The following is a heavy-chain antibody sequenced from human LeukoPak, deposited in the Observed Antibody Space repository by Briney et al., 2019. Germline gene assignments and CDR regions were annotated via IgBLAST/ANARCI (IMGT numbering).Heavy chain of an antibody. Sequence: SSRSYYWGWIPQPPGKGLEWVSRISGGGGTTNYADSVKGRFTISRDNSKNTLNLQMNSLRAEDTAVYYCAKEIHDSSGYYSYFDYWGQGTLVTVSS. CDR1: SSRSYY. CDR3: AKEIHDSSGYYSYFDY. J-gene: IGHJ4*02. D-gene: IGHD3-22*01. CDR2: ISGGGGTT. V-gene: IGHV3-23*01.